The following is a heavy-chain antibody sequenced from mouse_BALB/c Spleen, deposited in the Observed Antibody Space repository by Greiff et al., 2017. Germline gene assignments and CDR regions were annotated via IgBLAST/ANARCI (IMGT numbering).Heavy chain of an antibody. Sequence: EVKVVESGGGLVQPGGSLKLSCAASGFTFSSYGMSWVRQTPDKRLELVATINSNGGSTYYPDSVKGRFTISRDNAKNTLYLQMSSLKSEDTAMYYCARGWDEYYFDYWGQGTTLTVSS. CDR2: INSNGGST. J-gene: IGHJ2*01. CDR1: GFTFSSYG. V-gene: IGHV5-6-3*01. CDR3: ARGWDEYYFDY. D-gene: IGHD4-1*01.